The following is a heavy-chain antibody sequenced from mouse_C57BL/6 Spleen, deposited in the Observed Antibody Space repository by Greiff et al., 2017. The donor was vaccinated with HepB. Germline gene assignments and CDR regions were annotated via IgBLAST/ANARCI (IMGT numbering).Heavy chain of an antibody. CDR3: ARSGDYSNPYYYAMDY. Sequence: QVQLQQPGAELVKPGASVKLSCKASGYTFTSYWMHWVKQRPGQGLEWIGMIHPNSGSTNYNEKFKSKATLTVDKSSSTAYMQLSSLTSEDSAVYYCARSGDYSNPYYYAMDYWGQGTSVTVSS. D-gene: IGHD2-5*01. J-gene: IGHJ4*01. V-gene: IGHV1-64*01. CDR1: GYTFTSYW. CDR2: IHPNSGST.